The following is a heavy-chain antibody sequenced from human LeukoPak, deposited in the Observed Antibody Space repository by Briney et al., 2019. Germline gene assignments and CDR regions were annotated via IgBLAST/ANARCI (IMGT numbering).Heavy chain of an antibody. V-gene: IGHV3-21*05. Sequence: GGSLRLSCAASGFTFSSYSMNWVRQAPGKGLEWVSYISSSSSYIYYADSVKGRFTISRDNAKNSLYLQMNSLRAEDTAVYYCTTRGGSFSIFDYWGQGTLVTVSS. CDR2: ISSSSSYI. D-gene: IGHD1-26*01. CDR1: GFTFSSYS. J-gene: IGHJ4*02. CDR3: TTRGGSFSIFDY.